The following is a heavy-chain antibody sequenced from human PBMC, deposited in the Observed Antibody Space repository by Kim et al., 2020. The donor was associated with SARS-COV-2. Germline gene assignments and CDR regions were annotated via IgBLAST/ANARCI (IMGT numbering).Heavy chain of an antibody. D-gene: IGHD6-19*01. CDR2: ISRDGGEI. V-gene: IGHV3-43*02. CDR1: GFTFDDYA. Sequence: GGSLRLSCAASGFTFDDYAIQWVRQVPGKGLEWVSLISRDGGEIKYADSVKGRFTISRDNSKKSVYLQMNSLRSEDRALYYCVRGQQWLIKNWGQGTQVTVSS. J-gene: IGHJ4*02. CDR3: VRGQQWLIKN.